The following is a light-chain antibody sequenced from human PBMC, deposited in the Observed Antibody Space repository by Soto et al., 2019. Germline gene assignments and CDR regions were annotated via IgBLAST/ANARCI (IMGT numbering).Light chain of an antibody. Sequence: EIVMTQSPATLSVSPGERATLSCRASQSVSSNLAWYQQKPVQAPRLFIYGASTTATGIPARFSGSGSGTEFTLTISSLQSEDFAVYYCQQYNNWPRTFGQGTKVEIK. J-gene: IGKJ1*01. CDR3: QQYNNWPRT. V-gene: IGKV3-15*01. CDR1: QSVSSN. CDR2: GAS.